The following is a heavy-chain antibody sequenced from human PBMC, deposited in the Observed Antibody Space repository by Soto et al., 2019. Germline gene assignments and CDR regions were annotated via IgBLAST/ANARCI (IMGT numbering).Heavy chain of an antibody. Sequence: EVQLVQSGADVKKPGESLRIACKGSGYSFTSYWINWVRQMPGKGLEWIGRIDPSDSYTKYSPAFQGHVTISADKSISTAYLKWSSLTASDTAMYYCARKNGSSDDSCGQGTLVTVSS. D-gene: IGHD6-13*01. J-gene: IGHJ4*02. CDR2: IDPSDSYT. CDR3: ARKNGSSDDS. V-gene: IGHV5-10-1*01. CDR1: GYSFTSYW.